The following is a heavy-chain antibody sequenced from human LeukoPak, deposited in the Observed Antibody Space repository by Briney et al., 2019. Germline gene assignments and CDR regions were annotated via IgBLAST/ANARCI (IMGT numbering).Heavy chain of an antibody. J-gene: IGHJ2*01. CDR2: IYTSGST. CDR3: ARFHSDSSGWYVLWYFDP. V-gene: IGHV4-4*09. D-gene: IGHD6-19*01. CDR1: GGSVSSHY. Sequence: KPSETLSLTCSVSGGSVSSHYWSWIRQPPGKGLEWIGYIYTSGSTNYNPSLKSRVTISVDTSKNQFSLKLNSVTAADTAVYYCARFHSDSSGWYVLWYFDPWGRGTLVTVSS.